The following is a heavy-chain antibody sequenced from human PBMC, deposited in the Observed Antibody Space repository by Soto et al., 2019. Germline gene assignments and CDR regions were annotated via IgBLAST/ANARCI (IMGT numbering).Heavy chain of an antibody. V-gene: IGHV4-34*01. CDR2: INHSGST. CDR3: ARGAVADY. CDR1: GGSFSGYY. Sequence: LSLTCAVYGGSFSGYYWSWIRQPPGKGLEWIGEINHSGSTNYNPSLKSRVTISVDTSKNQFSLKLSSVTAADTAVYYCARGAVADYWGQGTLVTVSS. D-gene: IGHD6-19*01. J-gene: IGHJ4*02.